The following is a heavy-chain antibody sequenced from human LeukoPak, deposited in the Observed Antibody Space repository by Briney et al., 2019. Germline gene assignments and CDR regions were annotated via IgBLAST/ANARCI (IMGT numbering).Heavy chain of an antibody. V-gene: IGHV5-51*01. D-gene: IGHD6-13*01. CDR3: ARGSGEYSSSWYMGY. Sequence: RGESLKISCKGSGYSFTCYWIGWVRQMPGKGLEWMGIIYPGDSDTRYSPSFQGQVTISADKSISTAYLQWSSLKASDTAMYYCARGSGEYSSSWYMGYWGQGTLVTVSS. CDR1: GYSFTCYW. J-gene: IGHJ4*02. CDR2: IYPGDSDT.